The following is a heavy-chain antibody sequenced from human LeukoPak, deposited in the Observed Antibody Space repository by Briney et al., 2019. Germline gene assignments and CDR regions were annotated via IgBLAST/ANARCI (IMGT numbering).Heavy chain of an antibody. CDR3: ARDPGGPAAISWFDP. V-gene: IGHV4-38-2*02. CDR1: GYSISSGYY. J-gene: IGHJ5*02. CDR2: IYHSGST. D-gene: IGHD2-2*02. Sequence: SETLSLTCTVSGYSISSGYYWGWIRQPPGKGLEWIGSIYHSGSTYYNPSLKSRVTISVDTSKNQFSLKLSSVTAADTAVYYCARDPGGPAAISWFDPWGQGTLVTVSS.